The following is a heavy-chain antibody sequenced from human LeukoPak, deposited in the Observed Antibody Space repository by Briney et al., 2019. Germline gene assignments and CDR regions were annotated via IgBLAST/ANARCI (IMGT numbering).Heavy chain of an antibody. CDR2: LSGSGGST. J-gene: IGHJ6*03. Sequence: PGGSLRLSCAASGFTFSSYAMSWVRQAPGKGLEWVSALSGSGGSTYYADSVKGRFTISRDNSKNTLYLQMNSLRGEDTAVYYCAKGSALYYYYYYMDVRGKGTTVTVSS. CDR3: AKGSALYYYYYYMDV. V-gene: IGHV3-23*01. D-gene: IGHD6-13*01. CDR1: GFTFSSYA.